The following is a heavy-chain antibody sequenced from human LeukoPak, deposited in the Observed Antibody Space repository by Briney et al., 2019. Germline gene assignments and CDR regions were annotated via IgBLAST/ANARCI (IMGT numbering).Heavy chain of an antibody. V-gene: IGHV3-33*01. CDR3: ARAESYGDCYFNY. Sequence: GRSLRLSCAASGFTFSSYGMHWVRQAPGKGLEWVAVIWYDGSNKYYADSVKGRFTISRDNSKNTLYLQMNSLRAEDTAVYYCARAESYGDCYFNYWGQGTLVTVSS. D-gene: IGHD4-17*01. CDR2: IWYDGSNK. J-gene: IGHJ4*02. CDR1: GFTFSSYG.